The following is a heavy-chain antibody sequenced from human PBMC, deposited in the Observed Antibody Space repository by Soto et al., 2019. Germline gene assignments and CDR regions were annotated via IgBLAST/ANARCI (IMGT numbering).Heavy chain of an antibody. J-gene: IGHJ6*02. Sequence: QVQLVQSGAEVKKPGSSVKVSCKASGGTFSSYTISWVRQAPGQGLEWMGRIIPILGIANYAQKFQGRVTITADKSTSTAYMELSSLRSEDTAVYYCARDKGYCSSTSCPYYGMDVWGQGTTVTVSS. CDR1: GGTFSSYT. V-gene: IGHV1-69*08. CDR2: IIPILGIA. D-gene: IGHD2-2*01. CDR3: ARDKGYCSSTSCPYYGMDV.